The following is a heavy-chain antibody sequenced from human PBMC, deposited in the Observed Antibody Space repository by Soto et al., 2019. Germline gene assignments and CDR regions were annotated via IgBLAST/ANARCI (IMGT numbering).Heavy chain of an antibody. D-gene: IGHD2-8*02. CDR1: GGSISSSSYY. CDR2: IYYSGST. J-gene: IGHJ4*02. V-gene: IGHV4-39*01. CDR3: ASLPDWWSGSN. Sequence: QLQLQESGPGLVKPSETLSLTCTVSGGSISSSSYYWGWIRQPPGKGLEWIGSIYYSGSTYYNPALRSRVSISGDTSKHQFSLRLSSVTAADTAIYYCASLPDWWSGSNWGQGTLVTVSS.